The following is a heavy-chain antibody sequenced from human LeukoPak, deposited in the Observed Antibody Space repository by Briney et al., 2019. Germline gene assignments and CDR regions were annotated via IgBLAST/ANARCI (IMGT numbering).Heavy chain of an antibody. CDR1: GFTFSSYA. CDR3: AKDLRGYSGYDFDY. D-gene: IGHD5-12*01. CDR2: ISGSGGST. V-gene: IGHV3-23*01. J-gene: IGHJ4*02. Sequence: GGSLRLSCAASGFTFSSYAMSWVRRAPGKGLEWVSAISGSGGSTYYADSVKGRFTISRDNSKNTLYLQMNSLRAEDTAVYYCAKDLRGYSGYDFDYWGQGTLVTVSS.